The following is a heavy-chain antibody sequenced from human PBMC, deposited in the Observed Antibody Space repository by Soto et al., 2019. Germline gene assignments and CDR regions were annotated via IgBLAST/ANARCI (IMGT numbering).Heavy chain of an antibody. V-gene: IGHV3-21*01. CDR3: ARGAIGDDYISDY. CDR2: ISSSGSYI. Sequence: EVQLVESGGGLVKPGGSLRLSCAASGFTFSSYSMNWVRQAPGKGLEWVSSISSSGSYIYYADSMKGRFTISRDNAKHSLYLQMNSRRAEDTAVYYCARGAIGDDYISDYWGQGTLVTVSS. J-gene: IGHJ4*02. D-gene: IGHD4-4*01. CDR1: GFTFSSYS.